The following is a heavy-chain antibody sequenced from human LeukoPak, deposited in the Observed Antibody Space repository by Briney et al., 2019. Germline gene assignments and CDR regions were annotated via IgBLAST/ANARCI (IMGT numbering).Heavy chain of an antibody. Sequence: SETLSLTCAVYGGSFSGYYWSWIRQPPGKGLEWIGYIYYSGSTNYNPSLKSRVTISVDTSKNQFSLKLSPVTAADTAVYYCARHFPRGVVWGQGTLVTVSS. J-gene: IGHJ4*02. CDR2: IYYSGST. CDR3: ARHFPRGVV. CDR1: GGSFSGYY. V-gene: IGHV4-59*08. D-gene: IGHD3-3*01.